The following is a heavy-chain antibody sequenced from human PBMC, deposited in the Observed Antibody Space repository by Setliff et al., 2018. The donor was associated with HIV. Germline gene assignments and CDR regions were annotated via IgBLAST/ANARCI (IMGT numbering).Heavy chain of an antibody. Sequence: SETLSLTCTVSGGSINSANYYWSWIRLPAGKGLEWVGRIYASGNTNYNPSLQSRVTILIDPSKNQFSLRLSSVTAADTAIYFCAREDNYYYDSIGYSFFDYWGQGTLVTVSS. J-gene: IGHJ4*02. D-gene: IGHD3-22*01. CDR2: IYASGNT. V-gene: IGHV4-61*02. CDR3: AREDNYYYDSIGYSFFDY. CDR1: GGSINSANYY.